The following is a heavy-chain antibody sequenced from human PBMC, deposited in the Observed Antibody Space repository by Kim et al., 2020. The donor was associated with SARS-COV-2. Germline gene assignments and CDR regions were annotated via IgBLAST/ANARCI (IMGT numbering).Heavy chain of an antibody. Sequence: SETLSLTCTVSGGSITSYFWSWIRQPPGKRLEWIGYIYKSGDTNYNPSLKSRVTMSIDTSKNQISLKLTSVPAADSAIYYCAREGLNNWVDPWAQGNLVT. V-gene: IGHV4-59*01. CDR2: IYKSGDT. J-gene: IGHJ5*02. CDR1: GGSITSYF. D-gene: IGHD2-8*01. CDR3: AREGLNNWVDP.